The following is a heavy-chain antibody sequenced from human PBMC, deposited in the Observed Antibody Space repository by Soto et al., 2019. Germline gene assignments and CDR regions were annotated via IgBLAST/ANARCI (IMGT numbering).Heavy chain of an antibody. CDR2: IYSGGST. D-gene: IGHD6-19*01. V-gene: IGHV3-53*01. J-gene: IGHJ4*02. CDR3: ARDRAVAGTIGRAY. CDR1: GFTVSSDY. Sequence: EVQLVESGGGLIQPGGSLRLSCAASGFTVSSDYMSWVRQAPGKGLEWVSVIYSGGSTYYADSVKGRFTISRDNSKNTLYLQMNSLRAEDTAVYYCARDRAVAGTIGRAYWGQGTLVTVSS.